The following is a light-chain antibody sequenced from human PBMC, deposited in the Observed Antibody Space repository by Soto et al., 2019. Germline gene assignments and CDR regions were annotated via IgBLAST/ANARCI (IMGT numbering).Light chain of an antibody. CDR1: QGTSSY. Sequence: DIQLTQSPSFLSASVGDRVTITCRASQGTSSYLAWYQQKPGKAPKLLIYAASTLQSGVPSRFSGSGSGTEFTLTIRSLQPEDFATYYCQHLDSYSTFGQGTRLEIK. CDR2: AAS. J-gene: IGKJ5*01. V-gene: IGKV1-9*01. CDR3: QHLDSYST.